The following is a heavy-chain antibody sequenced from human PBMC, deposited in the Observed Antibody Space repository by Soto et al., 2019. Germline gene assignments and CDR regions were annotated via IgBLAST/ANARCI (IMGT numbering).Heavy chain of an antibody. J-gene: IGHJ6*02. V-gene: IGHV1-69*01. CDR2: IIPLFGTT. CDR3: AAELGFGKLSVV. D-gene: IGHD3-10*01. CDR1: GDTFKNCV. Sequence: QVQVVQSGVEVRRPGSSVKVSCKASGDTFKNCVISWVRQAPGQGLEWVGGIIPLFGTTDFAQRFQGRLTITTDESTTTAYMELSRLGSEDTATYYCAAELGFGKLSVVWGQGTTVIVSS.